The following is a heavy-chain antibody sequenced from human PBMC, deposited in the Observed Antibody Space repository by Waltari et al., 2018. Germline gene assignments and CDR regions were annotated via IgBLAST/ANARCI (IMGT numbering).Heavy chain of an antibody. D-gene: IGHD3-22*01. CDR2: ISGSGGST. CDR1: GFTFSSYA. V-gene: IGHV3-23*01. CDR3: AKDSSPITMIVVVGAFDI. J-gene: IGHJ3*02. Sequence: EVQLLESGGGLVQPGGSLRLSCAASGFTFSSYALSWVRQAPGKGLEWVSAISGSGGSTYYADSVKGRFTISRDNSKNTLYLQMNSLRAEDTAVYYCAKDSSPITMIVVVGAFDIWGQGTMVTVSS.